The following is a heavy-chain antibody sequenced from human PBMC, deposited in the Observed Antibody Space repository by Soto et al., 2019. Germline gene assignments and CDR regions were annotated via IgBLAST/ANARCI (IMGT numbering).Heavy chain of an antibody. V-gene: IGHV5-51*07. D-gene: IGHD3-10*01. J-gene: IGHJ6*02. Sequence: GAALKISGKGCGCSYNSHWIGWVHKMPGKGLEWMGIIYPGDSDTRYSPSFQGQVTISADKSTNTAYLDLSSLKASDTAMYYLGGGGVRGVITRTRDYYGMDVWGQATTVIV. CDR1: GCSYNSHW. CDR3: GGGGVRGVITRTRDYYGMDV. CDR2: IYPGDSDT.